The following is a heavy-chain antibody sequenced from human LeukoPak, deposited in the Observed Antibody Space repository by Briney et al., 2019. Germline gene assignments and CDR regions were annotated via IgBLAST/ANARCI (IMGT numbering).Heavy chain of an antibody. D-gene: IGHD6-19*01. J-gene: IGHJ4*02. CDR3: ARVYSSGWYPDY. CDR1: GGSFSGYY. CDR2: INHSGST. Sequence: PSETLSLTCAVYGGSFSGYYWSWIRQPPGKGLEWIGEINHSGSTNYNPSLKSRVTISVDTSKNQFSLKLSSVTAADTTVYYCARVYSSGWYPDYWGQGTLVTVSS. V-gene: IGHV4-34*01.